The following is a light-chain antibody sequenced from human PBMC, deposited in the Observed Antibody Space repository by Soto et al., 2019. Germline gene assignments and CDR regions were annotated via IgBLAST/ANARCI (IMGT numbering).Light chain of an antibody. CDR2: GAS. J-gene: IGKJ2*01. Sequence: EIVLTQSPGTLSLSPGERATLSCRASQSVSSSYLAWYQQKPGQAPRLLIYGASSRATGIPDRFSGSGSGTDFTRTISILEPEDFAVYYCQQYGSSPPEYTFGQGTKLEIK. V-gene: IGKV3-20*01. CDR1: QSVSSSY. CDR3: QQYGSSPPEYT.